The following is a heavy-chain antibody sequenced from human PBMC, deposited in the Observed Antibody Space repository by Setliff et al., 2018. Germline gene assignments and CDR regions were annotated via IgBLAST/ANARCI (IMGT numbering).Heavy chain of an antibody. CDR3: ARDIGGNGLLRSYYYGMDV. J-gene: IGHJ6*02. D-gene: IGHD3-22*01. CDR2: IKPDGSEI. Sequence: GGSLRLSCAASGSPLSRYWMTWVRQAPGKGLECLANIKPDGSEIYYVDSVKGRFTISRDNAKNSLYLQMNSLRAEDTAVYYCARDIGGNGLLRSYYYGMDVWGQGTTVTVSS. CDR1: GSPLSRYW. V-gene: IGHV3-7*03.